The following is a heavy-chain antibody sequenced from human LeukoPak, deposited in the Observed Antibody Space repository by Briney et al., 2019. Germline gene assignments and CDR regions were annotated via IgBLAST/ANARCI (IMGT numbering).Heavy chain of an antibody. CDR3: ARETRGSGSYSDDAFDI. Sequence: SETLSLTCAVYGGSFSGYYWSWIRQPPGKGLEWIGEINHSGSTNYNPSLKSRVTISVDTSKNQFSLKLSSVTAADTAVYYCARETRGSGSYSDDAFDIWDQGTMVTVSS. CDR2: INHSGST. D-gene: IGHD3-10*01. V-gene: IGHV4-34*01. CDR1: GGSFSGYY. J-gene: IGHJ3*02.